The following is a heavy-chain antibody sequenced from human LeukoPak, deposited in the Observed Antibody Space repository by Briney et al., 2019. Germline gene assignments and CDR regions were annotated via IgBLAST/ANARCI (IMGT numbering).Heavy chain of an antibody. V-gene: IGHV4-59*08. CDR2: SSYTGGT. D-gene: IGHD5-18*01. J-gene: IGHJ3*02. Sequence: SETLSLTCTVSGDSTSSYFWSWIRQPPGKGLEWIGYSSYTGGTKYSPSLKSRVTISLDTSKNQFSLKLNSVTAADTAMYYCARRRADTSVGDTLDIWGQGTMVSVSS. CDR3: ARRRADTSVGDTLDI. CDR1: GDSTSSYF.